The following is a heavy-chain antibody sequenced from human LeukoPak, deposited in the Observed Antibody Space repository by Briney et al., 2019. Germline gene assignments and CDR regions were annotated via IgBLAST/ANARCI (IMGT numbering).Heavy chain of an antibody. CDR3: ARAKNYDFWSGPNSTPNDY. V-gene: IGHV1-18*01. CDR1: RYPFTSYG. CDR2: ISAYNGNT. D-gene: IGHD3-3*01. Sequence: SVKVSCKASRYPFTSYGISWLRQAPGQELEWLGWISAYNGNTNYAQKLQGRVTMTTDTSTSTAYMELRSLRSDDTAVYYCARAKNYDFWSGPNSTPNDYWGQGTLVTVSS. J-gene: IGHJ4*02.